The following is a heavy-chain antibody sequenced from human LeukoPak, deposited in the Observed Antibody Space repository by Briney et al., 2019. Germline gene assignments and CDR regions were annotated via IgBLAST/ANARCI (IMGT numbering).Heavy chain of an antibody. CDR2: IWYDGSNK. Sequence: GGSLRLSCAASGFTFSSYGMHWVRQAPGKGLEWVAVIWYDGSNKYYADSVKGRFTISRDNSKNTLYLQMNSLRAEDTAVYYCSKWGHRRDGYNWRGDYYYYMDVWGKGTTVTVSS. CDR1: GFTFSSYG. CDR3: SKWGHRRDGYNWRGDYYYYMDV. D-gene: IGHD5-24*01. V-gene: IGHV3-33*06. J-gene: IGHJ6*03.